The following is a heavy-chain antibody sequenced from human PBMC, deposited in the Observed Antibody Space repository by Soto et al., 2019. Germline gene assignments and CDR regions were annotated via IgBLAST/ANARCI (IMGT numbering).Heavy chain of an antibody. V-gene: IGHV5-51*01. Sequence: PGESLKISCKGSGYSFTRYWIGWVRQMPGEGLEWMGIIYPGDSDTKYSPSFEGQVTISADKSISTAYLQWTSLKASDTAVYYCARQGRVASLSWFDSWGQGTLGTVSS. J-gene: IGHJ5*01. CDR2: IYPGDSDT. CDR1: GYSFTRYW. CDR3: ARQGRVASLSWFDS.